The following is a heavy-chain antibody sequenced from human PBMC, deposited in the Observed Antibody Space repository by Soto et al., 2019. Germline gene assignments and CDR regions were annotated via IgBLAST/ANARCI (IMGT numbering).Heavy chain of an antibody. CDR1: GFTFSDYY. CDR3: ARAPFPVTTLGFDY. Sequence: GGSLRLSCAASGFTFSDYYMSWIRQAPGKGLEWVSYISSSSSYTNYADSVKGRFTISRDNAKNSLYLQMNSLRAEDTAVYYCARAPFPVTTLGFDYWGQGTLVTVSS. J-gene: IGHJ4*02. CDR2: ISSSSSYT. V-gene: IGHV3-11*06. D-gene: IGHD4-17*01.